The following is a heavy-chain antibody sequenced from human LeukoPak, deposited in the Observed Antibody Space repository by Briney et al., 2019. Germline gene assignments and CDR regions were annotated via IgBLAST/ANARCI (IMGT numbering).Heavy chain of an antibody. Sequence: GGSLRLSCAASGFTFSSYSMNWVRQAPGKGLEWVSYISSSSSTIYYADSVKGRFTISRDNAKNSLYLQMNSLRAEDTAVYYCAREGYCSSTSCYCFDYWGQGTLVTVSS. CDR2: ISSSSSTI. V-gene: IGHV3-48*01. D-gene: IGHD2-2*01. CDR1: GFTFSSYS. CDR3: AREGYCSSTSCYCFDY. J-gene: IGHJ4*02.